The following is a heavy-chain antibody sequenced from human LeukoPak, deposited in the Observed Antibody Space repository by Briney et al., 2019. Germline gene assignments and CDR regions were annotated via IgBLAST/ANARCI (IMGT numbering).Heavy chain of an antibody. D-gene: IGHD6-19*01. CDR1: GFTFSSYD. Sequence: PGGSLRLSCAASGFTFSSYDMHWVRQATGKGLEWVSAIGTAGDTYYPGSVKGRFTISRENAKNSLYLQMNSLRAGDTAVYYCARGTYDSSGWYEGHFDYWGQETLGTVSS. CDR3: ARGTYDSSGWYEGHFDY. CDR2: IGTAGDT. V-gene: IGHV3-13*01. J-gene: IGHJ4*02.